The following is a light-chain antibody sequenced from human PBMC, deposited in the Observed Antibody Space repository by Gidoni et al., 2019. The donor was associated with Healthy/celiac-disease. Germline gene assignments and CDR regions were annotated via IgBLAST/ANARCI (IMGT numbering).Light chain of an antibody. CDR3: QAWDSSIWV. CDR2: QDS. J-gene: IGLJ3*02. V-gene: IGLV3-1*01. CDR1: QLGDKS. Sequence: SYELPQPPSVSVSPGQTASITCSGDQLGDKSACWYQQKPGQSPVQVIYQDSTRPAGLPERFAGSNSGNTATLTISGTQAMDEADYYCQAWDSSIWVFGGGTKLTVL.